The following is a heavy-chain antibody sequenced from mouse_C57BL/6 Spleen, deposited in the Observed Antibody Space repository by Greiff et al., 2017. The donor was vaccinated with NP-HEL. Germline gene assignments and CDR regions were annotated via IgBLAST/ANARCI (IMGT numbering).Heavy chain of an antibody. CDR1: GFTFSSYA. CDR3: ARDPVYYGSSSWFAY. CDR2: ISDGGSYT. J-gene: IGHJ3*01. Sequence: EVHLVESGGGLVKPGGSLKLSCAASGFTFSSYAMSWVRQTPEKRLEWVATISDGGSYTYYPDNVKGRFTISRDNAKNNLYLQMSHLKSEDTAMYYCARDPVYYGSSSWFAYWGQGTLVTVSA. D-gene: IGHD1-1*01. V-gene: IGHV5-4*01.